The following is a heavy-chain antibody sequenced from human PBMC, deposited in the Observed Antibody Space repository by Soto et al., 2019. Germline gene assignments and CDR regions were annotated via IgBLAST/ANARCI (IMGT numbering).Heavy chain of an antibody. CDR2: IYYNGNT. V-gene: IGHV4-31*03. J-gene: IGHJ4*02. D-gene: IGHD2-15*01. Sequence: SETLSLTCTVSGCSISRGDYYWSWIRQHPGEGLEWIGYIYYNGNTYYNPSLESRVSISVDTSKNQFSLKLNSVTAADTAIYYCAILFLYGYSDYWGQGTLVTVAS. CDR1: GCSISRGDYY. CDR3: AILFLYGYSDY.